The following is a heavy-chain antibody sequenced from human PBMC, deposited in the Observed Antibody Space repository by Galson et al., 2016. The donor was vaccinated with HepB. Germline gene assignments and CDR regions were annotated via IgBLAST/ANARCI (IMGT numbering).Heavy chain of an antibody. CDR1: GFTFGSYG. Sequence: SLRLSCAASGFTFGSYGMNWVRQAPGKGLEWVSYISSSSSTVYYADSVKGRFTISRDNAKNSLYLQMNSLRAEDTAVYYCARGGASCSGGSCYFWFDPSGQGTPGTVSS. CDR3: ARGGASCSGGSCYFWFDP. D-gene: IGHD2-15*01. CDR2: ISSSSSTV. V-gene: IGHV3-48*01. J-gene: IGHJ5*02.